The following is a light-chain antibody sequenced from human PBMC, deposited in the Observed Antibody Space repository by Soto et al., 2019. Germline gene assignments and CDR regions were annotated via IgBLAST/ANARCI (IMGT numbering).Light chain of an antibody. V-gene: IGKV3-15*01. CDR1: QSVSSN. J-gene: IGKJ2*01. Sequence: DIVMTQSPATLPVSPGERATLSCRASQSVSSNLAWYQQKPGQAPRFLIYGASTRATGIPARFSGSGSGTEFTLTISSLQSEDFAVYYCHQYGLSPRHPFGQGTKLEIK. CDR3: HQYGLSPRHP. CDR2: GAS.